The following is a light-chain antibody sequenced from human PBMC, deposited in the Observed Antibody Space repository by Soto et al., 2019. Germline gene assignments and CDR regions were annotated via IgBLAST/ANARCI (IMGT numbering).Light chain of an antibody. CDR1: QRISNY. CDR2: ATS. Sequence: IQMTQSPSSLSASVGDRVTITCRASQRISNYLNWYQQKPGKAPKVLIYATSNLQSGVPSGFSGSGSGTMFTLTIDTLQPEDIATYYCQQSYSMPWTFGQGTKGDI. CDR3: QQSYSMPWT. J-gene: IGKJ1*01. V-gene: IGKV1-39*01.